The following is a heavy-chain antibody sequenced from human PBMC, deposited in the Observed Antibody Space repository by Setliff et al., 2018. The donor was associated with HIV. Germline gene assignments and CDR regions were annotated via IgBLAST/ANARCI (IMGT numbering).Heavy chain of an antibody. CDR1: GGSISSDNW. D-gene: IGHD3-3*01. CDR3: ASATYEYYNFWSGYNGYYYGMDV. CDR2: IYHSEYT. J-gene: IGHJ6*02. V-gene: IGHV4-4*02. Sequence: PSETLSLTCAVSGGSISSDNWWTWVRQAPGKGLEWIGEIYHSEYTNYNPSLKSRVTISVDTSKNQFSLKLSSVTAADTAVYYCASATYEYYNFWSGYNGYYYGMDVWGQGTTVTVSS.